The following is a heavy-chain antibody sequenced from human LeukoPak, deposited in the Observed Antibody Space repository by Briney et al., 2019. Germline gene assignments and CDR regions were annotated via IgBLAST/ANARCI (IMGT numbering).Heavy chain of an antibody. D-gene: IGHD5-24*01. J-gene: IGHJ4*02. Sequence: GGSLRLSCGASGFTFSDYYMSRIRQTPGKGLEWLAYISTSASSIDYADSVKGRFTVSRDNGKNSLFLQMNSLRAEDTAIYYCVRVKGGWLGEKTYDYLGQGTLVTVSP. CDR2: ISTSASSI. V-gene: IGHV3-11*01. CDR1: GFTFSDYY. CDR3: VRVKGGWLGEKTYDY.